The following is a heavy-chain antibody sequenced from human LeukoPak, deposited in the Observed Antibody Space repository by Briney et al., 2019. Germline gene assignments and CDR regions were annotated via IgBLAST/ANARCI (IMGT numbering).Heavy chain of an antibody. CDR1: GFTFSSYA. Sequence: PGRSLRLSCAASGFTFSSYAMHWVRQAPSKGLEWVAVISYDGSNKYYADSVKGRFTISRDNSKNTLYLQMNSLRAEDTAVYYCARLFMESENYFDYWGQGTLVTVSS. CDR2: ISYDGSNK. CDR3: ARLFMESENYFDY. J-gene: IGHJ4*02. D-gene: IGHD3-3*01. V-gene: IGHV3-30-3*01.